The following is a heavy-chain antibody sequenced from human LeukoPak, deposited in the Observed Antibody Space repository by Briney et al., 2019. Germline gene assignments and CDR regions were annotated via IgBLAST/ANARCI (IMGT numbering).Heavy chain of an antibody. CDR1: GFIFSNYG. D-gene: IGHD6-13*01. CDR2: ITGNGAGI. CDR3: AKDRIAAAGRLSDY. Sequence: QAGGSLRLSCAASGFIFSNYGMNWVRQAPGKGLEWVSGITGNGAGIYYADSVRGRSTISRDNSKNTVYLQMNSLRAEDTAVYYCAKDRIAAAGRLSDYWGQGTLITVSS. J-gene: IGHJ4*02. V-gene: IGHV3-23*01.